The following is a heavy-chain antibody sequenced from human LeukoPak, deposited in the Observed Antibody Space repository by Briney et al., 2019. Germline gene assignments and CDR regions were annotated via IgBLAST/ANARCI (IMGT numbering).Heavy chain of an antibody. CDR1: GFTFTNAW. D-gene: IGHD2-2*03. J-gene: IGHJ3*01. V-gene: IGHV3-15*01. CDR2: IKSKTGGGTP. Sequence: GGSLRLSCAASGFTFTNAWMIWVRQAPGKGLEWVGRIKSKTGGGTPDYGAPVKGRFTISRDDSKNTLFLQMNSLKTEETGVYFCTTGYWSSSSKYHGDDAFDVWGQGTMVTVSS. CDR3: TTGYWSSSSKYHGDDAFDV.